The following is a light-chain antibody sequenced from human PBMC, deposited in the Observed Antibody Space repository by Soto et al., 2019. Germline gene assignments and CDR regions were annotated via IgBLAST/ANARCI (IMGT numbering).Light chain of an antibody. CDR3: CSYAGSSLVV. V-gene: IGLV2-11*01. CDR2: DVS. J-gene: IGLJ2*01. Sequence: QSALTQPRSVSGSPGQSVTISCTGTRSDVGGYNYVSWYQQSPGKAPKLMIYDVSKRPSGVPDRFSGSKSDNTASLTISGLQAEDEADYYCCSYAGSSLVVFGGGTKVTVL. CDR1: RSDVGGYNY.